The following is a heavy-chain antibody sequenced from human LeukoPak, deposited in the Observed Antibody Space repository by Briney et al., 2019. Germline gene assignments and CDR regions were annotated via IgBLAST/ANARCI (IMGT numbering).Heavy chain of an antibody. J-gene: IGHJ6*02. V-gene: IGHV3-23*01. CDR1: GFTFSSYA. CDR2: ISGSGGST. D-gene: IGHD3-10*01. CDR3: AKGVDGSGSYYIYYYGMDV. Sequence: GGSLRLSCAASGFTFSSYAMSWVRQAPGKGLEWVSAISGSGGSTYCADSVKGRFTISRDNSKNTLYLQMNSLRAEDTAVYYCAKGVDGSGSYYIYYYGMDVWGQGTTVTVSS.